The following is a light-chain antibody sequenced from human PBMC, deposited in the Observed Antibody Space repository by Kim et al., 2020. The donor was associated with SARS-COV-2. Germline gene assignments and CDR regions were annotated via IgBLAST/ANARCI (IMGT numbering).Light chain of an antibody. CDR2: RDS. CDR1: NIGSKN. V-gene: IGLV3-9*01. CDR3: QVWDSSTVV. J-gene: IGLJ2*01. Sequence: SYELTQPLSVSVALGQTARITCEGNNIGSKNVNWYQQKPGQAPVLVIYRDSNRPSGIPERFSGSNSGNRATLTISRAQAGDEADYYCQVWDSSTVVFGGG.